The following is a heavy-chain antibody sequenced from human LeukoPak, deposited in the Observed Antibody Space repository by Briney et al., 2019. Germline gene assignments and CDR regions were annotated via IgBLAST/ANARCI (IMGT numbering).Heavy chain of an antibody. J-gene: IGHJ4*02. V-gene: IGHV3-23*01. Sequence: GGSLRLSCAASEFSVGSNYMTWVRQAPGKGLEWVSAISGSGGSTYYADSVKGRFTISRDNSKNTLYLQMNSLRAEDTAVYYCATFFGNYDGYFDYWGQGTLVTVSS. CDR2: ISGSGGST. D-gene: IGHD4-11*01. CDR1: EFSVGSNY. CDR3: ATFFGNYDGYFDY.